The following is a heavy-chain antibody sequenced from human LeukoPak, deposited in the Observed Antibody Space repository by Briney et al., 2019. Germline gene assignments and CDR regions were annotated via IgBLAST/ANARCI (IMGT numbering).Heavy chain of an antibody. D-gene: IGHD1-26*01. CDR1: GFTFSSYG. CDR3: AKLPIVGATKRGDYYFDY. Sequence: PGGSLRLSCAASGFTFSSYGMHWVRQAPGKGLEWVSAISGSGGSTYYADSVKGRFTISRDNTKNTLYLQMNSLRAEDTAVYYCAKLPIVGATKRGDYYFDYWGQGTLVTVSS. CDR2: ISGSGGST. V-gene: IGHV3-23*01. J-gene: IGHJ4*02.